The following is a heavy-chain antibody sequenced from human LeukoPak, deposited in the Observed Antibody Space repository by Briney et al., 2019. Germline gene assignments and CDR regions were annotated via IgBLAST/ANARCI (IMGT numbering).Heavy chain of an antibody. D-gene: IGHD6-13*01. CDR3: ARDPPGIAASGTYY. V-gene: IGHV3-53*01. CDR1: GFSVSNNY. J-gene: IGHJ4*02. CDR2: IYSRGGT. Sequence: GGSLRLSCAVSGFSVSNNYMNWVRQAPGKGLEWVSLIYSRGGTSYADSVKGRFTISRDSSKNTLFLQMDSLRVEDTAVYYCARDPPGIAASGTYYWGQGTLVTVSS.